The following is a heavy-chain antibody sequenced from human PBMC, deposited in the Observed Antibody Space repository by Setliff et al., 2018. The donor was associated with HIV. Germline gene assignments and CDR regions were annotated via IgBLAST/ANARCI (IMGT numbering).Heavy chain of an antibody. Sequence: SETLSLTCAVYGGAFSGYYWNWIRQPPGKGLEWIGEIHHTGHINYNPSFKSRVTTSLDMSTNQFSLKMASMTAADSAVYYCARFDVTPMTTRDYWGQGTQVTVSS. D-gene: IGHD4-17*01. V-gene: IGHV4-34*01. CDR3: ARFDVTPMTTRDY. J-gene: IGHJ4*02. CDR2: IHHTGHI. CDR1: GGAFSGYY.